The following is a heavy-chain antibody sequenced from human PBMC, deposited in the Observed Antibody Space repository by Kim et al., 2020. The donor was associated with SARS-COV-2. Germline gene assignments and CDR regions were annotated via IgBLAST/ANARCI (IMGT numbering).Heavy chain of an antibody. CDR3: VSSAIRGYTYGQLDF. Sequence: GGSLRLSCAASGFTFSDHYMDWVRQAPGKGLEWVGRSRNKARSYSTEYAASVKGRFTVSRDDSKNSLYLQMNSLKTEDTAVYYCVSSAIRGYTYGQLDFWGQGTLVIVSS. V-gene: IGHV3-72*01. J-gene: IGHJ4*02. CDR2: SRNKARSYST. D-gene: IGHD5-18*01. CDR1: GFTFSDHY.